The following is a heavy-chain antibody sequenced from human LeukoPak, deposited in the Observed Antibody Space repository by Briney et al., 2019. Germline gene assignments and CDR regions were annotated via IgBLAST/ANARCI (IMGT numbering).Heavy chain of an antibody. CDR1: GYTFTSYY. D-gene: IGHD4-17*01. V-gene: IGHV1-46*01. CDR2: INPSGGSA. Sequence: ASVKVSCKASGYTFTSYYMHWVRQAPGQGLEWMGIINPSGGSASYAQKFQGRVTMTRDTSTSTVYMELSSLGSEDTAVYYCARDGCGDLDYWGQGTLVTVSS. J-gene: IGHJ4*02. CDR3: ARDGCGDLDY.